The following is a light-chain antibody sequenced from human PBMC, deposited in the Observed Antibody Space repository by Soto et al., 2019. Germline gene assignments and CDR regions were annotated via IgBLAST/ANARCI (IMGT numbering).Light chain of an antibody. J-gene: IGLJ2*01. V-gene: IGLV2-11*01. Sequence: QSALTQPRSVSGSPGQSVTISCTGTSSDVGGYNYVSWYQQHPGKAPKLMIFDGSQRPSGVTDRFSGSKSGNTASLTISGLQAEDADDYYCSSYAGSDVVFGGGTKLTVL. CDR1: SSDVGGYNY. CDR2: DGS. CDR3: SSYAGSDVV.